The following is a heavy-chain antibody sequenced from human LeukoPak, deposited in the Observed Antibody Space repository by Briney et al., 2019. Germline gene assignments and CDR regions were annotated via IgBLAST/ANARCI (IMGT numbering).Heavy chain of an antibody. CDR1: GFTFSSYA. CDR2: ISYDGSNK. CDR3: ARDGDSGNYCAD. Sequence: PGGSLRLSCAVSGFTFSSYAMHWVRQAPGKGLEWVAVISYDGSNKYYADSVEGCFTISTDNSKNTPYLQINSLIEADTAVCYCARDGDSGNYCADWGQGTRVTVSS. J-gene: IGHJ4*02. V-gene: IGHV3-30-3*01. D-gene: IGHD1-26*01.